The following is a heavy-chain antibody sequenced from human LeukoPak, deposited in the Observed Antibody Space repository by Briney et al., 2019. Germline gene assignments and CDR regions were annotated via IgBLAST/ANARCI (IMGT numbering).Heavy chain of an antibody. CDR1: GFSFSNAW. CDR2: ISSTTYI. V-gene: IGHV3-69-1*01. CDR3: TTSLPHIVDVTASDGGN. D-gene: IGHD2-21*02. J-gene: IGHJ4*02. Sequence: GGSLRLSCAASGFSFSNAWMSWVRQAPGKGLEWVSSISSTTYIHYADSVKGRFTISRDNAKNSLYLQMNSLRVEDTAVYYCTTSLPHIVDVTASDGGNWGQGTLVTVSS.